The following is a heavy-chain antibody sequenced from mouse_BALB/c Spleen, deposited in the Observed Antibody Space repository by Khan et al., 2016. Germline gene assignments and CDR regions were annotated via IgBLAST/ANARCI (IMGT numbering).Heavy chain of an antibody. CDR2: INPDSSTI. Sequence: EVKLLESGGGLVQPGGSLKLSCAASGFDFSRYWMSWVRQAPGKGLEWIGEINPDSSTINYTPSLKDKFIISRDNAKNTLYLQTSKVRSEDTALYYCARQGDYGYDVYWGQGTTLTVSS. J-gene: IGHJ2*01. CDR1: GFDFSRYW. D-gene: IGHD2-2*01. CDR3: ARQGDYGYDVY. V-gene: IGHV4-1*02.